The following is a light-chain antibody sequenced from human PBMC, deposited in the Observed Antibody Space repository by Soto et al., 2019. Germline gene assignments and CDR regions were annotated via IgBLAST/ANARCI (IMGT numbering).Light chain of an antibody. Sequence: QSVLTQPPSASGTPGQRVTMSCSGSNSNIGSNTVNWYQQFPGTAPKLIIYEVNKRPSGISNRFSGSKSANTASLTISGLQAEDEADYYCCSYGGRSTYVFGTGTKVTVL. CDR1: NSNIGSNT. CDR3: CSYGGRSTYV. V-gene: IGLV1-44*01. J-gene: IGLJ1*01. CDR2: EVN.